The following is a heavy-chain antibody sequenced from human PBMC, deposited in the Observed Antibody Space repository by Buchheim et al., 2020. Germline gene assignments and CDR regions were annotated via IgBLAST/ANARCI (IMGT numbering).Heavy chain of an antibody. D-gene: IGHD1-26*01. CDR3: ARTVSKWDYYFDY. CDR1: GGSISRGGYY. V-gene: IGHV4-31*11. J-gene: IGHJ4*02. Sequence: QVQLQESGPGLVKPSQTLSLSCVVSGGSISRGGYYWSWIRQHPGKGLEWIGYTFYSGRTPYNPSLKSRVSISEDPRKHLFSLKLNSVTAADTAVYYCARTVSKWDYYFDYWGQG. CDR2: TFYSGRT.